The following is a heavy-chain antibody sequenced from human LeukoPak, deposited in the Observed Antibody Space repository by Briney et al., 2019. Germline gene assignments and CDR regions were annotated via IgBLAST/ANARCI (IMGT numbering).Heavy chain of an antibody. CDR2: INPNSGGT. V-gene: IGHV1-2*02. D-gene: IGHD5-24*01. CDR1: GYTFTGYY. Sequence: ASVKVSCKASGYTFTGYYMHWVRQAPGQGLEWMGWINPNSGGTNYAQKFQGRVTMTRDTSISTAYMELSSLRSEDTAVYYCARVGGWDGYGDLDYWGQGTLVTVSS. J-gene: IGHJ4*02. CDR3: ARVGGWDGYGDLDY.